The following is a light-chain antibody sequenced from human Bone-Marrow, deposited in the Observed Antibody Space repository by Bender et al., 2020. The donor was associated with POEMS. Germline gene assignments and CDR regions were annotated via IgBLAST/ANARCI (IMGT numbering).Light chain of an antibody. CDR1: SSDVGGYNY. CDR2: EVT. CDR3: CSYAGPWV. J-gene: IGLJ3*02. Sequence: QSALTQPPSASGSPGQSVAISCTGTSSDVGGYNYVSWYQQHPGKAPKLIIYEVTERPSGVPDRFSGSRSGTSASLAISGLQSEDEADYYCCSYAGPWVFGGGTKLTVL. V-gene: IGLV2-8*01.